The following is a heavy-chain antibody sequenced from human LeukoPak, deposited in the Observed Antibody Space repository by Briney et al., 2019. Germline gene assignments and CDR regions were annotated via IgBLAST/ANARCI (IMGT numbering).Heavy chain of an antibody. V-gene: IGHV4-31*03. J-gene: IGHJ4*02. CDR3: ARLYYYDSSGYYYFDY. D-gene: IGHD3-22*01. CDR1: GGSISSGGYY. CDR2: IYYSGST. Sequence: SETLSLTCTVSGGSISSGGYYWSWIRQHPGKGLEWIGYIYYSGSTYYNPSLKSRVTISVDASKNQFSLKLSSVTAADTAVYYCARLYYYDSSGYYYFDYWGQGTLVTVSS.